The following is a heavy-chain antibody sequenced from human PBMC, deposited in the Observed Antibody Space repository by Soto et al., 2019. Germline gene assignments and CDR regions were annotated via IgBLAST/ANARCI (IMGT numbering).Heavy chain of an antibody. CDR3: ARSTDRYYFDY. J-gene: IGHJ4*02. CDR2: INPSSGDT. Sequence: QVQLVQSGAEVKKPGASVKISCKASGYTFINYYLHWVRLAPGQGLEWLGMINPSSGDTTSAQKFQARVTMTRGSSPRTVDLGLSSLRSDDTAVYYCARSTDRYYFDYWGQGTLVTVSS. D-gene: IGHD1-1*01. V-gene: IGHV1-46*01. CDR1: GYTFINYY.